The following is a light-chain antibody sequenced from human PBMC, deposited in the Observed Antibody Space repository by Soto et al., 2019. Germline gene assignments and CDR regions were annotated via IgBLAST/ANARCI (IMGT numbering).Light chain of an antibody. Sequence: QSALTQPASVSGAPGQSITISCTGRSSDVGGYNYVSWYQQHPGKAPKLMIYDVSNRPSGVSNRFSGSKSANTASLTISGLQAEDEADYYCSSYSSRSTLFGGGTKVTVL. CDR2: DVS. CDR3: SSYSSRSTL. V-gene: IGLV2-14*01. CDR1: SSDVGGYNY. J-gene: IGLJ2*01.